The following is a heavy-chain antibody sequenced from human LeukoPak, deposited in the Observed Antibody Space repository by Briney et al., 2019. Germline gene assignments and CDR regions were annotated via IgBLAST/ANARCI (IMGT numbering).Heavy chain of an antibody. CDR3: ARGSLYDILTGYQYYFDY. V-gene: IGHV3-23*01. D-gene: IGHD3-9*01. Sequence: GGSLRLPCAASGFTFSSYAMSWVRQAPGKGLEWVSAISGSGGSTYKADSVKGRFTISRANSNNTLYLQMNSLRAEDTDVYYYARGSLYDILTGYQYYFDYWGQGTLVTVSS. CDR2: ISGSGGST. J-gene: IGHJ4*02. CDR1: GFTFSSYA.